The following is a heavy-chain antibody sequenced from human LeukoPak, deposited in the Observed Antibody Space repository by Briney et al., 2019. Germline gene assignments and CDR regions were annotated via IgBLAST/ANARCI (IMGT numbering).Heavy chain of an antibody. V-gene: IGHV3-48*01. J-gene: IGHJ4*02. Sequence: GGSLRLSCAASGLTFSSYSMNWVRQAPGKGLEWVSYISSPSSTRYYADSVKGRFTISRDNAKNSLYLQMNSLRAEDTAVYYCARAEGVVTPFDYWGQGTLVTVSS. CDR2: ISSPSSTR. CDR3: ARAEGVVTPFDY. D-gene: IGHD3-3*01. CDR1: GLTFSSYS.